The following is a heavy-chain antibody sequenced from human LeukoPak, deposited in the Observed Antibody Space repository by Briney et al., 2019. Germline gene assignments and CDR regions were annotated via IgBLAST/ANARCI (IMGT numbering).Heavy chain of an antibody. V-gene: IGHV4-59*12. Sequence: PSETLFLTCTVSGGSISSYYWSWIRQPPGKGLEWIGYIYYSGSTNYNPSLKSRVTISVDTSKNQFSLKLSSVTAADTAVYYCASNSFDYYGSGSYSVDYWGQGTLVTVSS. CDR1: GGSISSYY. J-gene: IGHJ4*02. CDR3: ASNSFDYYGSGSYSVDY. CDR2: IYYSGST. D-gene: IGHD3-10*01.